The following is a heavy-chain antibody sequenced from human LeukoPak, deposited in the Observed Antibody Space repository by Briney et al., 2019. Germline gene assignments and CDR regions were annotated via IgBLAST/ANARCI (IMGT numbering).Heavy chain of an antibody. D-gene: IGHD6-6*01. CDR1: GYTFTSYY. J-gene: IGHJ6*03. Sequence: ASVKVSGKASGYTFTSYYMHWVRQAPGQGLEWMGIINPSGGSTSYAQKFQGRVTMTRDTSTSTVYMELSSLRSEDTAVYYCARDRGDASSRRLYYYYYMDVWGKGTTVTVSS. V-gene: IGHV1-46*01. CDR3: ARDRGDASSRRLYYYYYMDV. CDR2: INPSGGST.